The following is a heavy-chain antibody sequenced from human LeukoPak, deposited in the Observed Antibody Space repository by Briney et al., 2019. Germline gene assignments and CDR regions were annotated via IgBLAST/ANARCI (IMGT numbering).Heavy chain of an antibody. Sequence: GGSLRLSCTSSGFRFDCYPFMWVRLPPGKGLEWVAFIERRAYGGRRAYAASVRGRFTISRDESDRSVSLQMNSLKTEDTGIYYRGRVEHGDNISWDAYYMDIWGKGTAVAVSS. CDR3: GRVEHGDNISWDAYYMDI. V-gene: IGHV3-49*02. CDR1: GFRFDCYP. J-gene: IGHJ6*03. D-gene: IGHD4-17*01. CDR2: IERRAYGGRR.